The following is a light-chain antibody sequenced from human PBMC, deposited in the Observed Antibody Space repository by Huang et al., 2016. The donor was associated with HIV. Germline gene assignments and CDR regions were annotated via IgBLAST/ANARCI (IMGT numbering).Light chain of an antibody. CDR2: VAS. J-gene: IGKJ4*01. V-gene: IGKV1-39*01. CDR1: QSIGTY. CDR3: QQSYSALGLT. Sequence: DIQMTQSPSSLSASVGDRVTIACRASQSIGTYLNWYQQKRGQAPRLLIHVASSLQSGVPSRFSGSGSGTDFTLTISSLQPEDFATYYCQQSYSALGLTFGGGTKVEIK.